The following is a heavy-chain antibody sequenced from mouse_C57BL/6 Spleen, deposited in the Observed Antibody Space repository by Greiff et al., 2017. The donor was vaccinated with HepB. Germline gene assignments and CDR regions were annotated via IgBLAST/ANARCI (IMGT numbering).Heavy chain of an antibody. D-gene: IGHD4-1*01. J-gene: IGHJ2*01. CDR1: GFNIKDDY. CDR2: IDPENGDT. Sequence: VHVKQSGAELVRPGASVKLSCTASGFNIKDDYMHWVKQRPEQGLEWIGWIDPENGDTEYASKFQGKATITADTSSNTAYLQLSSLTSEDTAVYYCTLGRLGYLDYWGQGTTLTVSS. V-gene: IGHV14-4*01. CDR3: TLGRLGYLDY.